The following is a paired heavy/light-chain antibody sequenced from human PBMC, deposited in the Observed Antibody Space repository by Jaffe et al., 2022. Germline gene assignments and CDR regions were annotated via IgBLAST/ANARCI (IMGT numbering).Heavy chain of an antibody. D-gene: IGHD2-15*01. J-gene: IGHJ4*02. V-gene: IGHV1-3*01. CDR3: AIAYCGGGTCSGMGYFDC. Sequence: QVQLVQSGADVKKPGASVKVSCKASGYTFTNYIMHWVRQAPGQRPEWLGWINAGDGNTRYSQKLQGRVTITRDTSASTAYMELSSLMSEDTAVYYCAIAYCGGGTCSGMGYFDCWGQGTLVTVSS. CDR1: GYTFTNYI. CDR2: INAGDGNT.
Light chain of an antibody. CDR3: QQYYTTPPWT. V-gene: IGKV4-1*01. J-gene: IGKJ1*01. CDR2: WAS. Sequence: DIVMTQSPDSLAVSLGERATINCKSGRSVLFSSNNKNYLAWYQQKPGQPPKLLIYWASTRDSGVPDRFSGSGSGTDFTLTISSLQAEDVAVYYCQQYYTTPPWTFGQGTKVEIK. CDR1: RSVLFSSNNKNY.